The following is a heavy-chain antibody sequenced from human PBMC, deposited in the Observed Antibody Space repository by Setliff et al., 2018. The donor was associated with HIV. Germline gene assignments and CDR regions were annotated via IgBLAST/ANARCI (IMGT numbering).Heavy chain of an antibody. CDR2: IFYSGST. CDR1: GGSITSGGYY. D-gene: IGHD3-10*01. CDR3: ARAMYYYGSGSYDYYMDV. J-gene: IGHJ6*03. V-gene: IGHV4-31*03. Sequence: SETLSLTCSVSGGSITSGGYYWHWIRQHPGKGLEWIGYIFYSGSTYYNPSLKSRVTISLDTSENQFSLKLSSVTAADTAVYYCARAMYYYGSGSYDYYMDVWGKGTTVTVSS.